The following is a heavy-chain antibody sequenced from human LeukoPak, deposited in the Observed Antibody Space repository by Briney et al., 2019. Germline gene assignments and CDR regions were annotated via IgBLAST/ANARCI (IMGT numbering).Heavy chain of an antibody. D-gene: IGHD3-10*01. J-gene: IGHJ4*02. CDR1: GGSIRSSYYY. CDR2: IYYSGST. V-gene: IGHV4-39*01. CDR3: ATTYYYGSGGVDY. Sequence: SETLSLTCTVSGGSIRSSYYYWGWIRQPPGKGLEWIGSIYYSGSTYYNPSLKSRVTISVDTSKNQFSLKLSSVTAADTAVYYCATTYYYGSGGVDYWGQGTLVTVSS.